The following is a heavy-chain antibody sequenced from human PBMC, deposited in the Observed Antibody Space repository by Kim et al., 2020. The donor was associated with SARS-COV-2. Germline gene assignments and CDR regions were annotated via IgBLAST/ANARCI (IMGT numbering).Heavy chain of an antibody. Sequence: ASVKVSCKASGYTFTSYAMNWVRQAPGQGLEWMGWINTNTGNPTYAQGFTGRFVFSLDTSVSTAYLQISSLKAEDTAVYYCAHCSSTSCRWGFGYWGQGTLVTVSS. CDR1: GYTFTSYA. D-gene: IGHD2-2*01. CDR3: AHCSSTSCRWGFGY. CDR2: INTNTGNP. V-gene: IGHV7-4-1*02. J-gene: IGHJ4*02.